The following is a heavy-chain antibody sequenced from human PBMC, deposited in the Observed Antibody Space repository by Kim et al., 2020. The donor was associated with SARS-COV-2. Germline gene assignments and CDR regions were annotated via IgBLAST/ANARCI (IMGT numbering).Heavy chain of an antibody. J-gene: IGHJ6*02. CDR3: ARVDSSSWYPRNYYYYGMDV. CDR1: GYTFTSYA. D-gene: IGHD6-13*01. Sequence: ASVKVSCKASGYTFTSYAMNWVRRAPGQGLEWMGWINTNTGNPTYAQGFTGRFVFSLDTSVSTAYLQISSLKAEDTAVYYCARVDSSSWYPRNYYYYGMDVWGQGTTVTVSS. CDR2: INTNTGNP. V-gene: IGHV7-4-1*02.